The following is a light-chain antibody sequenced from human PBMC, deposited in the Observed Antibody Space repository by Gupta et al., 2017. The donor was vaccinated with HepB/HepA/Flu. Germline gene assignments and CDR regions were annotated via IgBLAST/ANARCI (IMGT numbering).Light chain of an antibody. CDR1: QSISSY. CDR3: QQSDSTPPA. CDR2: AAS. V-gene: IGKV1-39*01. Sequence: DIQMTQSPSSLSASVGDRVTITCRASQSISSYLNWYQQKPGKAPKLLIYAASSLQSGVPSRFSGSGSGTDFTLPISSLQPEDFATYYCQQSDSTPPAFGHGTKVDIK. J-gene: IGKJ3*01.